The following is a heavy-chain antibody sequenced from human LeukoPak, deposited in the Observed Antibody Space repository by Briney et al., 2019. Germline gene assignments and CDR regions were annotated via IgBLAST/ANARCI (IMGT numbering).Heavy chain of an antibody. CDR3: ATSTVTTQGYYYGMDV. V-gene: IGHV1-2*04. CDR1: GYTFTGYY. CDR2: INPNSGGT. D-gene: IGHD4-17*01. J-gene: IGHJ6*02. Sequence: ASVKVSCKASGYTFTGYYMHWVRQAPGQGLEWMGWINPNSGGTNYAQKFQGWVTMTRDTSISTAYMELSRLRYDDTAVYYCATSTVTTQGYYYGMDVWGQGTTVTVSS.